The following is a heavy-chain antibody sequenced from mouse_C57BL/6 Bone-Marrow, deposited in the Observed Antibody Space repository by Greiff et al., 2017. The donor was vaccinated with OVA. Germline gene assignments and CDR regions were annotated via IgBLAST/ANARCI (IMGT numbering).Heavy chain of an antibody. J-gene: IGHJ2*01. D-gene: IGHD2-2*01. CDR3: AREGGIYYGYDGGFDD. CDR1: GYTFISYW. V-gene: IGHV1-69*01. CDR2: IDPSASYT. Sequence: QPGAELVMPGASAKLSCKASGYTFISYWMHWVKQRPGQGLEWIGEIDPSASYTNYNQKFKGKSTSSVDKSSSTAYMQLSSLTSEESAVYYCAREGGIYYGYDGGFDDWGQGTTLTVSS.